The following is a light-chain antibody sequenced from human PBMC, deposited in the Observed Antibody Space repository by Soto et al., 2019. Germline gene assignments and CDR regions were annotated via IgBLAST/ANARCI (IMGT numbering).Light chain of an antibody. CDR3: ATWDGSLPAEV. CDR2: DNN. J-gene: IGLJ2*01. CDR1: SSNIGNNY. V-gene: IGLV1-51*01. Sequence: QSVLTQPPSVSAAPGQTVTISCSGSSSNIGNNYVSWYQQLPGTAPKLLIYDNNKRPSGIPDRFSGSKSGTSGTLDITGLQTGDEADYYGATWDGSLPAEVFGGGTKLTVL.